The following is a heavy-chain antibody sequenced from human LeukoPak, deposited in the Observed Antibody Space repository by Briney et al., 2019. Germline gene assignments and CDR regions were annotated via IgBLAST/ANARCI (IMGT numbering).Heavy chain of an antibody. CDR1: GFTFSSYW. CDR3: VRDSSGVGVDF. Sequence: QPGGSLRLSCAPSGFTFSSYWMSWVGQAPGKGLEWVANIKPDGSEKYSVDSVKGRFTISRDNAKNSLYLQMNSLRADDTAVYYCVRDSSGVGVDFWGQGTLVTVSS. D-gene: IGHD3-10*01. J-gene: IGHJ4*02. V-gene: IGHV3-7*03. CDR2: IKPDGSEK.